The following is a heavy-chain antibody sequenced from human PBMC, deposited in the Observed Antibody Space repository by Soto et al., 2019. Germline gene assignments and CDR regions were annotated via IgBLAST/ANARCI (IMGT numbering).Heavy chain of an antibody. Sequence: QVQLQESGPGLVKPSQTLSLTCTVSGGSISSGGYYWSWIRQHPGKGLEWIGYIYYSGSTYYNPSLKSRVTLPVDTYKNQFSLKLSSVTAADTAVYYCARQWLRPRGIGWFDPWGQGTLVTVSS. CDR1: GGSISSGGYY. CDR3: ARQWLRPRGIGWFDP. J-gene: IGHJ5*02. CDR2: IYYSGST. D-gene: IGHD5-12*01. V-gene: IGHV4-31*03.